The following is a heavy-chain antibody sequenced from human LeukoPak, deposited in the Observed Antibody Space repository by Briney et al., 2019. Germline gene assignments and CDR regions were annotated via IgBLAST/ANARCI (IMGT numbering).Heavy chain of an antibody. Sequence: GGSLRLSCAASGFTFSSYSMNWVRQAPGKGLEWVSSISSSSSYIYYADSVKGRFTISRDNAKNSLYLQMNSLRAEDTAVYYCARDRGDGTAAGPLYYYGMDVWGQGTTVTVSS. CDR2: ISSSSSYI. J-gene: IGHJ6*02. CDR3: ARDRGDGTAAGPLYYYGMDV. CDR1: GFTFSSYS. V-gene: IGHV3-21*01. D-gene: IGHD6-13*01.